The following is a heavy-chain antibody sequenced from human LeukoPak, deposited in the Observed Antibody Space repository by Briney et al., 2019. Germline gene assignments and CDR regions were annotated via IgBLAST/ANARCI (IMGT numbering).Heavy chain of an antibody. D-gene: IGHD1-26*01. CDR2: ISSSSSYV. CDR3: ARDRYSGYYYYYYMDV. CDR1: GFTFSSHS. V-gene: IGHV3-21*01. Sequence: GGSLRLSCAASGFTFSSHSMNWVRQTPGKGLEWVSSISSSSSYVYYADSVKGRFTISRDNAKNSLYLQMNSLRAEDTAVYYCARDRYSGYYYYYYMDVWGKGTTVTISS. J-gene: IGHJ6*03.